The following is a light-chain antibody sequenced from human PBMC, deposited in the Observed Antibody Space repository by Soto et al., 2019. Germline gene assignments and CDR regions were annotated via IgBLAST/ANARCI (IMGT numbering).Light chain of an antibody. CDR3: KQYGSSPRT. CDR1: QSVATIY. J-gene: IGKJ1*01. V-gene: IGKV3-20*01. CDR2: GTS. Sequence: EIVLTQSPGTLSLSPGERATLSCRASQSVATIYLAWYQQKPGQAPKLLMSGTSTRATGIPDRFSGSGSGTDFTLTMNRLEPEDFAVYYCKQYGSSPRTFGQGTRV.